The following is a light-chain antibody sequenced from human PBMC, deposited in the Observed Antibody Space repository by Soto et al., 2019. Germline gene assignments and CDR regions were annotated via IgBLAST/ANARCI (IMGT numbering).Light chain of an antibody. CDR2: AAS. CDR1: QSISSY. Sequence: DIQMTQSPSSLSASVGDRVTITCRASQSISSYLNWYQQKPGKAPKLLIYAASSLQSGVPSRFSGSGSGTDFTLTISSLQPEDFATYYCLQSYSTLYTFGQGNKLEIK. CDR3: LQSYSTLYT. J-gene: IGKJ2*01. V-gene: IGKV1-39*01.